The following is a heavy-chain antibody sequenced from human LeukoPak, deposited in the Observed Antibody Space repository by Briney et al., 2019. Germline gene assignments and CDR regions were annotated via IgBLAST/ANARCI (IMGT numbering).Heavy chain of an antibody. D-gene: IGHD3-3*01. CDR2: ISYDGSNK. Sequence: GGSLRLSCAASGFTFSNYAMHWVRQAPGKGLEWVALISYDGSNKYYADSVRGRFTISRDNSKNTLYLQMNSLRPEDTAVYYCARGGVKDSSNYNDYWGQGILVAVSS. CDR1: GFTFSNYA. V-gene: IGHV3-30-3*01. CDR3: ARGGVKDSSNYNDY. J-gene: IGHJ4*02.